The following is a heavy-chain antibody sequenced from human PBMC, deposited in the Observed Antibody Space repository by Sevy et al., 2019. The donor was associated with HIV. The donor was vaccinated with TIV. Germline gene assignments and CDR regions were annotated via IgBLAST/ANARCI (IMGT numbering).Heavy chain of an antibody. J-gene: IGHJ3*02. CDR3: SSGWSKETFDI. D-gene: IGHD6-19*01. CDR1: GYSISNSYY. V-gene: IGHV4-38-2*01. CDR2: FYHNGST. Sequence: SETLSLTCGVSGYSISNSYYWGWIRQPPGRGLEGIGSFYHNGSTYYNPSLKSRVTISADTSKNEFSVRLNSVTAADTAVYYCSSGWSKETFDIWGQGTRVTVSS.